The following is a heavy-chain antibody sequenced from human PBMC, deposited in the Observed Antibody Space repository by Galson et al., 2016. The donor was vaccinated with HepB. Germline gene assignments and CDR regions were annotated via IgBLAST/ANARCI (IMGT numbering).Heavy chain of an antibody. D-gene: IGHD1-26*01. CDR2: IDYWSSTI. Sequence: SLRLSCAASGFIFSNYGMHWVRQAPGKGLEWVSYIDYWSSTIYYADSVKGRFTISRDNAMNSLYLQMNTLRDEDTAVYYCARLSTYRYPSVDYWGQGTLVTVSS. CDR1: GFIFSNYG. CDR3: ARLSTYRYPSVDY. J-gene: IGHJ4*02. V-gene: IGHV3-48*02.